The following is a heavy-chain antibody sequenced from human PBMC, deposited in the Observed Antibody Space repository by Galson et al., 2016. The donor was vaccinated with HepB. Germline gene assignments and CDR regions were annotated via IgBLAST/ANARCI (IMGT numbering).Heavy chain of an antibody. J-gene: IGHJ4*01. CDR2: ISHRGSDT. CDR3: ARDRTSRAAVDY. V-gene: IGHV3-11*06. CDR1: DSTFINAW. Sequence: SLRLSCAASDSTFINAWMNWVRQAPGKGLEYVSHISHRGSDTNYADSVKGRFTISRDNAKKSLYLQMSSLRAEDTAIYYCARDRTSRAAVDYWGHGTLVTVSS. D-gene: IGHD6-25*01.